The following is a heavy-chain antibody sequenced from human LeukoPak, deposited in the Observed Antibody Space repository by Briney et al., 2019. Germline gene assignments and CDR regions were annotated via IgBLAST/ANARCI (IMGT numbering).Heavy chain of an antibody. V-gene: IGHV3-23*01. Sequence: GGSLRLSCAASGFTFSSYAMSWVRQAPGKGLEWVSAISGSGGSTYYADSVKGRFTISRDNSKNTLYLQMNSLRAEDTAVYYCAKDLLWPGGDGGRYYYDSSGPARWGQGTLVTVSS. CDR1: GFTFSSYA. D-gene: IGHD3-22*01. CDR3: AKDLLWPGGDGGRYYYDSSGPAR. CDR2: ISGSGGST. J-gene: IGHJ4*02.